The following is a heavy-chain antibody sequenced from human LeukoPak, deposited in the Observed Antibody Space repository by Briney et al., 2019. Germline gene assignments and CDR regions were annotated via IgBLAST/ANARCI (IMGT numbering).Heavy chain of an antibody. V-gene: IGHV3-74*01. CDR2: IKGDGSST. Sequence: TGGSLRLSCAASGFTFSSYWMHWVRHTPGKGLVWVSRIKGDGSSTIYADSVKGRFTISRDNAKNTLYLQMNSLRAEDTALYYCAKDIDYDSSGYYFDYWGQGTLVTVSS. CDR3: AKDIDYDSSGYYFDY. J-gene: IGHJ4*02. CDR1: GFTFSSYW. D-gene: IGHD3-22*01.